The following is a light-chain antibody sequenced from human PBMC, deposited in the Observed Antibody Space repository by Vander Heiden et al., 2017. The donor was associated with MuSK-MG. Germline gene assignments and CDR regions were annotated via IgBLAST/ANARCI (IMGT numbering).Light chain of an antibody. CDR2: AEA. CDR3: QQDNRFPYT. CDR1: QGISRS. J-gene: IGKJ4*01. V-gene: IGKV1D-12*01. Sequence: DIQMTQSPSSVSASVGERVIITCRASQGISRSLAWYQQKPGTAPKLLILAEANLQSGGPSRLRGSGSGTDFNLTISSLQPEDSASDNCQQDNRFPYTFGGGTKVEIK.